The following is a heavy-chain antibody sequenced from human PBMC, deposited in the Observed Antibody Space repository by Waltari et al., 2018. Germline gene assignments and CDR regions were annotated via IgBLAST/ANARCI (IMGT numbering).Heavy chain of an antibody. CDR3: AKDAFGNTYMDH. D-gene: IGHD3-16*01. CDR1: GFNFISYA. V-gene: IGHV3-23*01. CDR2: ISDSGVIT. J-gene: IGHJ4*02. Sequence: EEHLLESGGGLAQPGGSLRLSCAASGFNFISYAMSWVRQAPGKGLEWVSGISDSGVITKYADSVKGRFTISRDNSKNLLYLHMDSLRVDDTAVYYCAKDAFGNTYMDHWGQGTLVTVSS.